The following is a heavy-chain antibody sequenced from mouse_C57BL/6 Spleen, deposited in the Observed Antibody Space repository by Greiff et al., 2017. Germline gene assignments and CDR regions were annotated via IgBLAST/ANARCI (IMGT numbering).Heavy chain of an antibody. D-gene: IGHD1-1*01. CDR3: ARKTTVAWYFDV. Sequence: QVQLQQSGAELVRPGTSVKVSCKASGYAFTNYLIEWVKQRPGQGLEWIGVINPGSGGTNYNKKFKGKATLTADKSSSTAYMQLSSLTSEDSAVYFCARKTTVAWYFDVWGTGTTVTVSS. CDR1: GYAFTNYL. V-gene: IGHV1-54*01. CDR2: INPGSGGT. J-gene: IGHJ1*03.